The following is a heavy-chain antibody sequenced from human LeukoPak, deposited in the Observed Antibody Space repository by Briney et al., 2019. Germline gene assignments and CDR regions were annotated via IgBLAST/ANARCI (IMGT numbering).Heavy chain of an antibody. V-gene: IGHV3-30*04. CDR2: ISYDGSTK. CDR1: GFTFSSYE. Sequence: PGGSLRLSCAASGFTFSSYEMNWVRQAPGKGLEWVAVISYDGSTKYYADSVKGRFTISRDNSKNTLFLQMNSPRAEDTAVYYCATSEWELLPPDYWGQGTLVTVSS. J-gene: IGHJ4*02. CDR3: ATSEWELLPPDY. D-gene: IGHD1-26*01.